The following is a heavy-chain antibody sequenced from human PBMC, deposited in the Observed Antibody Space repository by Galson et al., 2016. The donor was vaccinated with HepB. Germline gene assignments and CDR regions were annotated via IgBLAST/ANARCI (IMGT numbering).Heavy chain of an antibody. CDR1: GFTFSSYA. CDR3: AKEALTPPGYYYSMDV. J-gene: IGHJ6*03. CDR2: ISGSSSTT. V-gene: IGHV3-23*01. D-gene: IGHD2-15*01. Sequence: SLRLSCAASGFTFSSYAMSWVRQAPGKGLEWVSTISGSSSTTYYADSVNGRFTISRDNSKNTLYLQMNSLRAEDTAVYYCAKEALTPPGYYYSMDVLGKGTTFT.